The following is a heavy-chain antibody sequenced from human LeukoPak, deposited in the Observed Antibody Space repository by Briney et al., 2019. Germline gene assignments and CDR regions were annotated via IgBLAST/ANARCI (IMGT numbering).Heavy chain of an antibody. J-gene: IGHJ4*02. D-gene: IGHD3-10*01. Sequence: GGSLRLSCAASGFTLSSYGMHRVRQAPGRGLGWVAVIRYYGSNNYYADSVKGRFTISRDNSKNTLYLQMNSLRAEGTAVYYCARDRGFGATDYWGQGTLVTVSS. CDR3: ARDRGFGATDY. CDR2: IRYYGSNN. CDR1: GFTLSSYG. V-gene: IGHV3-33*01.